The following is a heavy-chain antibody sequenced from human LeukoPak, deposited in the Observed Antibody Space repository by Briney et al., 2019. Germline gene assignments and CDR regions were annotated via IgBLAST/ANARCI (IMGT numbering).Heavy chain of an antibody. D-gene: IGHD1-1*01. J-gene: IGHJ4*02. CDR3: ARGATRRLGPARY. CDR2: MNPNSGNT. V-gene: IGHV1-8*03. CDR1: GYTSTSYD. Sequence: GASVKVSCKASGYTSTSYDINWVRQATGQGLEWMGWMNPNSGNTGYAQKFQGRVTITRSTSISTAYMELSSLRSEDTAVYYCARGATRRLGPARYWGQGTLVTVSS.